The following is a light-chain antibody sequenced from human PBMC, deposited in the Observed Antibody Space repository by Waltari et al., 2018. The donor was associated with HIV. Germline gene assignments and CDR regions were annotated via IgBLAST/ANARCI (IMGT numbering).Light chain of an antibody. CDR1: SSNIGSNP. CDR3: AAWDDSLKGV. V-gene: IGLV1-44*01. J-gene: IGLJ3*02. CDR2: SNN. Sequence: QSVLTQPPSASGTPGQRVTIPCSGSSSNIGSNPVNWYQQLPGTAPKPLMYSNNQRPSGVPDRFSGSKSGTSASLVISGLQSEDEGDYYCAAWDDSLKGVFGGGTKLTVL.